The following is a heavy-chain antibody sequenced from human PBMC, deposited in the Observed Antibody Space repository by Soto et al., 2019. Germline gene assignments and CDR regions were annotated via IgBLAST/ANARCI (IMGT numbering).Heavy chain of an antibody. CDR2: IYSGGST. CDR3: ARDYYGDYSGWFDP. J-gene: IGHJ5*02. Sequence: EVQLVESGGGLVQPGGSLRLSCAASGFTVSSNYMSWVRQAPGKGLEWVSVIYSGGSTYYADSVKGRFTISRHNSKNTLYRQMNSLRAEDTAVYYCARDYYGDYSGWFDPWGQGTLVTVSS. D-gene: IGHD4-17*01. CDR1: GFTVSSNY. V-gene: IGHV3-53*04.